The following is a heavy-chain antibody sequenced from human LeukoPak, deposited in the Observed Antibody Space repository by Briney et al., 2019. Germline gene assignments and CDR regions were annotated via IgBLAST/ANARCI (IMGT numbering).Heavy chain of an antibody. V-gene: IGHV1-18*01. CDR2: ISAYNGNT. Sequence: ASVKVSCKASGYTFTSYGISWVRQAPGQGLEWMGWISAYNGNTNYAQKLQGRVTMTTDTSTSKTYMELRSLRSDDTAVYYCARIGVGAVAGSDGMDVWGQGTTVTVSS. D-gene: IGHD6-19*01. CDR1: GYTFTSYG. J-gene: IGHJ6*02. CDR3: ARIGVGAVAGSDGMDV.